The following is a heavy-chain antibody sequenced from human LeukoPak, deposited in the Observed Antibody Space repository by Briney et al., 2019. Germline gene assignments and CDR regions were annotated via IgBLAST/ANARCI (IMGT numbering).Heavy chain of an antibody. V-gene: IGHV3-48*03. CDR1: GFTFSSYE. Sequence: GGSLRLSCAASGFTFSSYEMNWVRQAPGKGLEWVSYISSSGSTIYYADSVKGRFTISRDNSKNTLYLQMNSLRPEDTALYYCAKDLRYFDWSGYDYWGQGTLVTVSS. D-gene: IGHD3-9*01. CDR2: ISSSGSTI. CDR3: AKDLRYFDWSGYDY. J-gene: IGHJ4*02.